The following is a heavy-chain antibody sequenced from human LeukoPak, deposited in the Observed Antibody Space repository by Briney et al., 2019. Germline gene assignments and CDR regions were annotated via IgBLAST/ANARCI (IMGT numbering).Heavy chain of an antibody. Sequence: GGSLRLSCAVSGFTFSSYAMNWVRQAPGKGLEWVSAISGSGGSTYYADSVKGRFTISRDNAKNSLYLQMNSLRAEDTAVYYCARADWDTAMIDYWGQGTLVTVSS. CDR1: GFTFSSYA. V-gene: IGHV3-23*01. J-gene: IGHJ4*02. CDR3: ARADWDTAMIDY. D-gene: IGHD5-18*01. CDR2: ISGSGGST.